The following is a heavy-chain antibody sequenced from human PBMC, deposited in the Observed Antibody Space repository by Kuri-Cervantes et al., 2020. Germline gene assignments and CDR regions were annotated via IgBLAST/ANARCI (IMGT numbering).Heavy chain of an antibody. V-gene: IGHV1-46*01. CDR1: GYTFTSYY. D-gene: IGHD6-13*01. CDR3: ARDSTRTSIAAVGWFDP. J-gene: IGHJ5*02. Sequence: ASVKVSCKASGYTFTSYYMHWVRQAPGQGLEWMGIINPSCGSTSYAQKFQGRVTMTRDTSTSTVYMELSSLRSEDTAVYYCARDSTRTSIAAVGWFDPWGQGTLVTVSS. CDR2: INPSCGST.